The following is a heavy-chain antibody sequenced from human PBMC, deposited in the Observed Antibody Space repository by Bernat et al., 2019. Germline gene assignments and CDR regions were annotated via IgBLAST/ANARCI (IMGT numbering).Heavy chain of an antibody. D-gene: IGHD6-19*01. CDR3: ARGSASAWTDDAFDI. Sequence: EVHLVESGGGLVQPGGSLRLSCAASGFIFTAYDMHWVRQAPGKGLVWVSVISSDGSDTTYADSVKGRFTISRDNAKDTLYLQMNSLRAEDTAVYYCARGSASAWTDDAFDIWGQGTVVTVSS. V-gene: IGHV3-74*01. CDR1: GFIFTAYD. CDR2: ISSDGSDT. J-gene: IGHJ3*02.